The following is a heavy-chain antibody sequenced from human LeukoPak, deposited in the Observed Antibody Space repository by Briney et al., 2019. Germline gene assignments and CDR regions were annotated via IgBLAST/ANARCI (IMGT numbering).Heavy chain of an antibody. CDR3: ARDLLWESDILTGFTHYFDS. Sequence: GGSLRLSCAASGFTFSSYGMHWVRQAPGKGLEWVAFIRYDGSNKYYADSVKGRFTISRDSAKNSLFLQINSLRAEDTAVYYCARDLLWESDILTGFTHYFDSWGQGTLVTVSS. D-gene: IGHD3-9*01. J-gene: IGHJ4*02. V-gene: IGHV3-30*02. CDR1: GFTFSSYG. CDR2: IRYDGSNK.